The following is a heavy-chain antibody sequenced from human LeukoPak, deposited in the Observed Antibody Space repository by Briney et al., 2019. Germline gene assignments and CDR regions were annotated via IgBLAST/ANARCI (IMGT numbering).Heavy chain of an antibody. CDR1: GYTFTSYG. CDR2: ISAYNGNT. D-gene: IGHD3-3*01. J-gene: IGHJ4*02. CDR3: ARDRGGADDFWSGYYTGYFDY. V-gene: IGHV1-18*01. Sequence: ASVKVSCKASGYTFTSYGISWVRQAPGQGLEWMGWISAYNGNTNYAQKLQGRVTMTTDTSTSTAYMELRSLRSDDTAVYYCARDRGGADDFWSGYYTGYFDYWGQGTLVTVSS.